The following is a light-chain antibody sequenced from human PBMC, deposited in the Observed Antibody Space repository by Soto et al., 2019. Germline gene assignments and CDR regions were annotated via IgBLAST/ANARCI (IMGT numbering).Light chain of an antibody. Sequence: SASLLSASSGRRVTSTFRASQGISKYLTWYQQKLGKAPKLLIYAASNLESGVPSRFSGSGSGTDFTFTISRLQTEDVATYYCQQYSHLITFGHGTRLEIK. J-gene: IGKJ5*01. CDR2: AAS. CDR1: QGISKY. V-gene: IGKV1-33*01. CDR3: QQYSHLIT.